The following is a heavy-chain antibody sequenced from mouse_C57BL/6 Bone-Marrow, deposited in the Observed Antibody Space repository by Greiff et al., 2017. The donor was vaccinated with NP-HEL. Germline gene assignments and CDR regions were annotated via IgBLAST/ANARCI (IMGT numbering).Heavy chain of an antibody. CDR2: IYPGSGST. J-gene: IGHJ2*01. V-gene: IGHV1-55*01. Sequence: QVQLQQPGAELVKPGASVKMSCKASGYTFTSYWITWVKQRPGQGLEWIGDIYPGSGSTNYNEKFKSKATLTVDTSSSTAYMQLSSLTSEDSAVYYCARGDYGSSYFYFDYWGQGTTLTVSS. CDR1: GYTFTSYW. CDR3: ARGDYGSSYFYFDY. D-gene: IGHD1-1*01.